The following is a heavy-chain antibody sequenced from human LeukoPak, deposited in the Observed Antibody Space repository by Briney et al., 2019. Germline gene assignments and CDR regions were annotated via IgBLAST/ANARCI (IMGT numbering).Heavy chain of an antibody. CDR1: VFTFSDYY. CDR2: ISGSSGYT. Sequence: GGSLRLSCAASVFTFSDYYMSWVRQAPGKGLEWVSYISGSSGYTKYADSVKGRFTISRDNAKNSLNLQVNSLRAEDTAVYYCARGTGTTAYFDYWGQGTLVTVSS. V-gene: IGHV3-11*06. D-gene: IGHD1-1*01. CDR3: ARGTGTTAYFDY. J-gene: IGHJ4*02.